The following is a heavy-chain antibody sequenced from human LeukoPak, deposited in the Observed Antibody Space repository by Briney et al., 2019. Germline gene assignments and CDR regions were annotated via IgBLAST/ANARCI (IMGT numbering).Heavy chain of an antibody. CDR1: GFTFSSYS. CDR3: ARVRWESAHDAFDI. CDR2: ISSSSSYI. V-gene: IGHV3-21*01. D-gene: IGHD4-23*01. Sequence: GGSLRLSCAASGFTFSSYSMNWVRQAPGKGLEWVSSISSSSSYIYYADSVKGRFTISRDNAMNSLYLQMNSLRAEDTAVYYCARVRWESAHDAFDIWGQGTMVTVSS. J-gene: IGHJ3*02.